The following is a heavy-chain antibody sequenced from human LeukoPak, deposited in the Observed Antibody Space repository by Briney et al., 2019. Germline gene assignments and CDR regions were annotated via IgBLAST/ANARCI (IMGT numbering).Heavy chain of an antibody. CDR1: GGSISSSSYY. J-gene: IGHJ4*02. CDR2: IYYSGST. Sequence: PSETLSLTCTVSGGSISSSSYYWGWIRQPPGKGLEWIGSIYYSGSTYYNPSLKSRVTISVDTSKNQLSLKLGSVTAADTAVYYCAREVGATLYYWGQGTLVTVSS. D-gene: IGHD1-26*01. CDR3: AREVGATLYY. V-gene: IGHV4-39*07.